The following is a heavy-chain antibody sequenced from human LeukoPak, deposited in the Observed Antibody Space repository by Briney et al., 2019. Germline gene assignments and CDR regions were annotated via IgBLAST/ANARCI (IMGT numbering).Heavy chain of an antibody. Sequence: PSETLSLTCAVNGGSFSGYFWSSIRQPPGKGLEWIGEINHSGSTYYNASLKSRITISVDTSKNQFSLKLSSVTAADTAVYYCARRDNLEWLLSAFDIWGQGTMVTVSS. CDR2: INHSGST. D-gene: IGHD3-3*01. V-gene: IGHV4-34*01. CDR3: ARRDNLEWLLSAFDI. J-gene: IGHJ3*02. CDR1: GGSFSGYF.